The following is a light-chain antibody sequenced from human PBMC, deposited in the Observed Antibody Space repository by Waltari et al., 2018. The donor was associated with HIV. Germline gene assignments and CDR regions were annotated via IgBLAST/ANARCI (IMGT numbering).Light chain of an antibody. CDR3: ASWEDSLHGPV. V-gene: IGLV1-44*01. Sequence: QGVLTQPPSASGAPGQRVTISCLGITSNICNNPVSRYQQFPGTAPQRHVYSNNRRPSGVLNGISGSKSGTSASLAIGGLQSDDEADYYGASWEDSLHGPVFGGGTKLTVL. J-gene: IGLJ2*01. CDR2: SNN. CDR1: TSNICNNP.